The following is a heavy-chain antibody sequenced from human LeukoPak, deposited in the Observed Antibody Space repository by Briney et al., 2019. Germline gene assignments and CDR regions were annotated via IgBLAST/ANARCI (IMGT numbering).Heavy chain of an antibody. D-gene: IGHD2-15*01. CDR2: IHYSGST. CDR3: TRGGAKVLTASQYYFDY. Sequence: SQTLSLTCTVSGGSISTYYWSWIRQPPGKGLEWNAYIHYSGSTNSNPSLKSRVTISVDTSKNQFSLKLSSVTAADTAVYYCTRGGAKVLTASQYYFDYWGQGTLVTVSS. V-gene: IGHV4-59*01. J-gene: IGHJ4*02. CDR1: GGSISTYY.